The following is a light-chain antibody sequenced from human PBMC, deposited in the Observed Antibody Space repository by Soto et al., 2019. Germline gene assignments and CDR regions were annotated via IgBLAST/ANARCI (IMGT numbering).Light chain of an antibody. CDR3: QQYNNCPRT. V-gene: IGKV3-15*01. CDR2: GAS. Sequence: ELVMMQSPATVSVSPGERGTLCCRASQSVSSNLAWYQQKPGQAPRHLIYGASTRATGIPATFSGSGSGPEFTLTISSLQSYDFAVYYCQQYNNCPRTLGQGTIVEIK. J-gene: IGKJ1*01. CDR1: QSVSSN.